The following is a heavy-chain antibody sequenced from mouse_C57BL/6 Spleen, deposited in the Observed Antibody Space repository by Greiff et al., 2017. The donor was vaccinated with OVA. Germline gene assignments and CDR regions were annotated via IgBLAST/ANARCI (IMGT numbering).Heavy chain of an antibody. CDR2: IDPSDSET. CDR3: ASYGYDVAY. CDR1: GYTFTSYW. J-gene: IGHJ3*01. D-gene: IGHD2-2*01. V-gene: IGHV1-52*01. Sequence: QVQLQQSGAELVRPGSSVKLSCKASGYTFTSYWMHWVKQRPIQGLEWIGNIDPSDSETHYNQKFKDKATLTVDKSSSTAYMQLSSLTSEDSAVYYCASYGYDVAYWGQGTLVTVSA.